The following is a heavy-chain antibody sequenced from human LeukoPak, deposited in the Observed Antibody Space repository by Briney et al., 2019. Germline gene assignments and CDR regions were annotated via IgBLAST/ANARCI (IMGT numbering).Heavy chain of an antibody. Sequence: ASVKVSCKASGYTFTSYDINWVRQATGQGLEWMGWMNPNSGNTGYAQKFQGRVTMTRNTSISTAYMELSSLRSEDTAVYYCAREPESSITTFDYWGQGTLVTVSS. CDR2: MNPNSGNT. CDR3: AREPESSITTFDY. CDR1: GYTFTSYD. V-gene: IGHV1-8*01. D-gene: IGHD3-3*01. J-gene: IGHJ4*02.